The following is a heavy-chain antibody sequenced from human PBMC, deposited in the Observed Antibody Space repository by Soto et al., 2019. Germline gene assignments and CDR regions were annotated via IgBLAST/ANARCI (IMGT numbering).Heavy chain of an antibody. CDR1: GFTFSDYY. J-gene: IGHJ2*01. D-gene: IGHD3-16*02. Sequence: QVQLVESGGGLVKPGGSLRLSCAASGFTFSDYYMSWIRQAPGKGLEWVSYISSSGSTIYYADSVKGRFTISRDNAKNSLYLQMHSLRAEDTAVYYCARVIYIWGSYRYTGDWYFDLWGRGTLVTVSS. V-gene: IGHV3-11*01. CDR2: ISSSGSTI. CDR3: ARVIYIWGSYRYTGDWYFDL.